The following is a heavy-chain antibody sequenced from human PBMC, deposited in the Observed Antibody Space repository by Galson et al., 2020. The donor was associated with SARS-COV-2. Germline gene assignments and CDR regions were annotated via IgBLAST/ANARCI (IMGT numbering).Heavy chain of an antibody. CDR2: IWYDGSDE. Sequence: GGSLRLSCAASGFTFSTYAMHWVRQAPGKGLEWVAVIWYDGSDEYYADSVKGRFTISRDNSENTLYLQMNSLRAEDTAVYYCAREYSGSYDFYYWGQGTLVTVSS. D-gene: IGHD1-26*01. J-gene: IGHJ4*02. CDR3: AREYSGSYDFYY. CDR1: GFTFSTYA. V-gene: IGHV3-33*01.